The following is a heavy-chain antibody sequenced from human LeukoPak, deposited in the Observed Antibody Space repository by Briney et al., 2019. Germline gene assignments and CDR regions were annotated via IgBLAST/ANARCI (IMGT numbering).Heavy chain of an antibody. V-gene: IGHV3-74*01. CDR2: INEDGSTT. Sequence: GGSLRLSCAASGFTFSSNWMHWVRQAPGKGLVWVSRINEDGSTTNYADSVKGRSTIFRDNAKNTLYLQMNSLRAEDTAVYYCARGYYGSANWFAPWGQGTLVTVSS. CDR3: ARGYYGSANWFAP. J-gene: IGHJ5*02. D-gene: IGHD2-15*01. CDR1: GFTFSSNW.